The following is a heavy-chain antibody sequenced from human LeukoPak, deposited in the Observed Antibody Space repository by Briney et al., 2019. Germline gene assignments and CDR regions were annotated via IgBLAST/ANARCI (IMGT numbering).Heavy chain of an antibody. CDR2: IYSGGST. D-gene: IGHD3-16*02. Sequence: PGGSLRLSCAASGFTVSSNYMSWVRQAPGKGLEWVSVIYSGGSTNYADSVKGRFTISRDNSKNTLYLQMNSLRAEDTAVYYCAKVGGLGELSLYRAYFDYWGQGTLVTVSS. CDR3: AKVGGLGELSLYRAYFDY. V-gene: IGHV3-53*01. J-gene: IGHJ4*02. CDR1: GFTVSSNY.